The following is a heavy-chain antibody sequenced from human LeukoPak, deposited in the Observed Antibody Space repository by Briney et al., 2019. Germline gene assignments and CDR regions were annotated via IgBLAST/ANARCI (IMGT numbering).Heavy chain of an antibody. J-gene: IGHJ4*02. D-gene: IGHD6-6*01. CDR3: ARELIAARPGYYFDY. V-gene: IGHV4-34*01. CDR1: GGSFSGYY. CDR2: INHSGST. Sequence: SETLSLTCAVYGGSFSGYYWSWIRQPPGRGLEWIGEINHSGSTNYNPSLKSRVTISVDTSKNQFSLKLSSVTAADTAVYYCARELIAARPGYYFDYWGQGTLVTVSS.